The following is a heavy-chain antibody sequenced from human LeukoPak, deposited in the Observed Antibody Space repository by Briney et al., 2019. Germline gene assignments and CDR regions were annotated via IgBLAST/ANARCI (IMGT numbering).Heavy chain of an antibody. V-gene: IGHV3-7*04. CDR2: IKQDGSEK. Sequence: GGSLRLSCAASGFTFSSFWMSWVRQAPGKGLEWVANIKQDGSEKYYVDSVKGRFTISRDNAKSSLYLQMNRLRAEDTAVYYCARGKGFDPWGQGALVTVSS. CDR1: GFTFSSFW. J-gene: IGHJ5*02. CDR3: ARGKGFDP.